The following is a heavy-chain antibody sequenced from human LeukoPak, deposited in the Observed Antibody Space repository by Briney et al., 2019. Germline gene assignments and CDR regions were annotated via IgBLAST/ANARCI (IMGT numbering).Heavy chain of an antibody. V-gene: IGHV3-48*03. CDR2: ISSSGSTI. CDR1: GFTFSSYE. D-gene: IGHD2-2*01. CDR3: ARPYCSSTSCYLDAFDI. J-gene: IGHJ3*02. Sequence: GGSLRLSCAASGFTFSSYEMNWVRQAPGKGLEWVSYISSSGSTIYYADSVKGRFTISRDNAKNSLYLQMNSLRAEDTAVYYCARPYCSSTSCYLDAFDIWGQGTMSPSLQ.